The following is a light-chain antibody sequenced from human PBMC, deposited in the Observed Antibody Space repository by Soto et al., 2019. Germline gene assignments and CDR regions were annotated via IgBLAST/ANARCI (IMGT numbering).Light chain of an antibody. V-gene: IGLV3-1*01. J-gene: IGLJ2*01. Sequence: SYELTQPPSVSVSPGQTASITCSGDKLGHKYTSWYQHKPGQSPVLVIYQDTKRPSGIPERFSGSNSGNTATLTISGTQAMDEADYYCQAWDSSTAVFGGGTKLTVL. CDR1: KLGHKY. CDR3: QAWDSSTAV. CDR2: QDT.